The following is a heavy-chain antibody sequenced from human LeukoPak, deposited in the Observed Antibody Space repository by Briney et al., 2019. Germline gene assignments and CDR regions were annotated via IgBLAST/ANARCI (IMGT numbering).Heavy chain of an antibody. Sequence: SGTLSQTLPCTGCTNSHSRYYARWIRQPPGRGLEWIGCIYYSGRTYYNPSLKSLVTISVDTSKNQFSLKLSSVTAADTAVYYCSRHRGYCSSTSCLNWFDPWGQGTLVTVSS. CDR1: GCTNSHSRYY. CDR3: SRHRGYCSSTSCLNWFDP. CDR2: IYYSGRT. V-gene: IGHV4-39*01. J-gene: IGHJ5*02. D-gene: IGHD2-2*01.